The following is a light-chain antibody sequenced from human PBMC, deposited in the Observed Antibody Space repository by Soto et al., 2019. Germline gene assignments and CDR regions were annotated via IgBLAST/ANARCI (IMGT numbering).Light chain of an antibody. CDR1: SSDVGGYEF. V-gene: IGLV2-8*01. Sequence: QSALTQPPSASGSPGQSVTISCTGISSDVGGYEFVSWYQQHPGKAPKLIIYDVIKRPSGVPERFSGYKSGNTASLTVSGLQADDEAYYYCSSYAGSGTLLFGGGTKLTVL. CDR3: SSYAGSGTLL. J-gene: IGLJ3*02. CDR2: DVI.